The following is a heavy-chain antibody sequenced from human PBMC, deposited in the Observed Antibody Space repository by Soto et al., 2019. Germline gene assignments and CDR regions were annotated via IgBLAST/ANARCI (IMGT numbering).Heavy chain of an antibody. CDR1: GGSLSSGVYY. J-gene: IGHJ5*02. D-gene: IGHD3-10*01. CDR3: ARVLTRKEGFGELFWFDP. V-gene: IGHV4-31*03. CDR2: IYYSGST. Sequence: PSETLSLTCTVSGGSLSSGVYYWSWIRQHPGKGLEWIGYIYYSGSTYYNPSLKSRVTISVDTSKNQFSLRAEDTAVYYCARVLTRKEGFGELFWFDPRGQGTLVTVSS.